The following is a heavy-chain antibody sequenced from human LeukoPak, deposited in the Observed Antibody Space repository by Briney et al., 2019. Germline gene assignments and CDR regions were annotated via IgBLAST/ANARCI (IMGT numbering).Heavy chain of an antibody. CDR2: IKEDGSEK. CDR3: ARGGGSGWPFDY. D-gene: IGHD6-19*01. CDR1: GFTFSSYSGYW. J-gene: IGHJ4*02. Sequence: GGSLRLSCAASGFTFSSYSGYWMSWVRQAPGKGLEWVANIKEDGSEKYYVDSVKGRFTISRDNAKNSVHLQMNSLRAEDTAVYYCARGGGSGWPFDYWGQGTLVTVSS. V-gene: IGHV3-7*01.